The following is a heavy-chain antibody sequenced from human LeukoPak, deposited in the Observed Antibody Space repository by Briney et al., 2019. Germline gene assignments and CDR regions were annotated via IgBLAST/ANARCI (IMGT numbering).Heavy chain of an antibody. CDR1: GYTFTSYG. D-gene: IGHD2-2*01. J-gene: IGHJ6*02. V-gene: IGHV1-18*01. CDR3: ARSYCSSTSCRKAYYYYGMDV. Sequence: ASVKVSCKASGYTFTSYGISWVRQAPGQGLEWMGWISAYNGNTNYAQKLQGRVTMTTDTSTSTAYMELRSLRSDDTAVYYCARSYCSSTSCRKAYYYYGMDVWGQGTTATVSS. CDR2: ISAYNGNT.